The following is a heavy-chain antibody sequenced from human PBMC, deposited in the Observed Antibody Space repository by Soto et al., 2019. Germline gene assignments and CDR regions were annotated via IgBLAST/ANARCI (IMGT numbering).Heavy chain of an antibody. Sequence: QVQLVESGGGVVQPGKSLRLSCAASGFTFSTYGMHWVRQAPGKGLEWVAVIWYDGSNKYHGDSLKGRFTISRDNSKNTVYLQTNRLRAEDTAVYYCRRDGALVATAGVEYWGQGTLVIVSS. J-gene: IGHJ4*02. CDR3: RRDGALVATAGVEY. CDR1: GFTFSTYG. D-gene: IGHD5-18*01. CDR2: IWYDGSNK. V-gene: IGHV3-33*01.